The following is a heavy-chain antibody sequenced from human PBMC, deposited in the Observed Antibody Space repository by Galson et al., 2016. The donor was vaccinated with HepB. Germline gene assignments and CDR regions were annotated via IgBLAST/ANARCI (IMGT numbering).Heavy chain of an antibody. V-gene: IGHV3-30*04. J-gene: IGHJ4*02. CDR2: ISSDGSNK. Sequence: SLRLSCAASGFTFSSYTLHWVRQAPGKGLEWVAVISSDGSNKYYAESVKGRFTISRDNSKNTLYLQMNSLRAEDTAVYYCARDGSGWLFDSWGQGTLVTVSS. D-gene: IGHD6-19*01. CDR3: ARDGSGWLFDS. CDR1: GFTFSSYT.